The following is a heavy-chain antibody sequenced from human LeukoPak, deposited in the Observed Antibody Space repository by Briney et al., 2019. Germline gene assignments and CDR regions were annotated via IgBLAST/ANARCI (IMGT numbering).Heavy chain of an antibody. CDR2: ISGSGGST. D-gene: IGHD4-23*01. CDR1: GFTFSSYA. CDR3: AKDTAPSYGGNLVR. Sequence: PGGSLRLSCAASGFTFSSYAMSWVRQAPGKGLEWVSAISGSGGSTYYADSVKGRFTISRDNSKNTLYLQMNSLRAEDTAVYYCAKDTAPSYGGNLVRWGQGTLVTVSS. V-gene: IGHV3-23*01. J-gene: IGHJ4*02.